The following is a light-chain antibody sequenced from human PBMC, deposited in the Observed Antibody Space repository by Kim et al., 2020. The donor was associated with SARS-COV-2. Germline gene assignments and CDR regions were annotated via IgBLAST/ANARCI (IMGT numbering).Light chain of an antibody. CDR2: AAS. CDR3: QKYNSAPLT. Sequence: ASVGDRVNITCRASQGISNYLAWYQQKPGKVPKLLIYAASTLQSGVPSRFSGSGSGTDFTLTINSLQPEDVATYYCQKYNSAPLTFGGGTKVDIK. V-gene: IGKV1-27*01. J-gene: IGKJ4*01. CDR1: QGISNY.